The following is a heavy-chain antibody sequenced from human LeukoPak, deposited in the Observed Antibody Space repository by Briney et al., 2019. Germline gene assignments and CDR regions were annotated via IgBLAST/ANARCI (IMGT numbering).Heavy chain of an antibody. CDR3: AKVSWGSGYPVDY. Sequence: GGSLRLSCAASGFTFSSYAMSWVRQAPGEGLERVSAISGSGDSTYYANSVKGRFTISRDNSKNTLYLQMNSLRVEDTAVYFCAKVSWGSGYPVDYWGQGTLVTVSS. J-gene: IGHJ4*02. D-gene: IGHD3-3*01. CDR1: GFTFSSYA. CDR2: ISGSGDST. V-gene: IGHV3-23*01.